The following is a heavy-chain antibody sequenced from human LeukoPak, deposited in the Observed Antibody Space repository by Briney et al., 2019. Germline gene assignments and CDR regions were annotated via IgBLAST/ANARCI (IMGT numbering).Heavy chain of an antibody. CDR3: ARDREQWLVVFDY. CDR2: INTDGSST. Sequence: GGSLRLSCAASGFTFSSYWMHWVRQAPGKGLVWVSRINTDGSSTSYADSVKGRFTISRDNAKNSLYLQMNSLRAEDTAVYYCARDREQWLVVFDYWGQGTLVTVSS. D-gene: IGHD6-19*01. V-gene: IGHV3-74*01. CDR1: GFTFSSYW. J-gene: IGHJ4*02.